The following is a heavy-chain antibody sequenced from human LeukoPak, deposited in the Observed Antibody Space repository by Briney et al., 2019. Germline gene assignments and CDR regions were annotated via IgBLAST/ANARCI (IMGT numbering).Heavy chain of an antibody. J-gene: IGHJ5*02. CDR3: VRQPPGVYDTTPNWFDP. V-gene: IGHV5-10-1*01. Sequence: GESLKISCKVSGYSFPSYWITWVRQMPGKGLEWMGRIAPSDSYTNYSPSFEGHVAFSVDKSISTVYLQWSSLKASDTAMYYCVRQPPGVYDTTPNWFDPWGQGTLVTVSS. D-gene: IGHD3-22*01. CDR1: GYSFPSYW. CDR2: IAPSDSYT.